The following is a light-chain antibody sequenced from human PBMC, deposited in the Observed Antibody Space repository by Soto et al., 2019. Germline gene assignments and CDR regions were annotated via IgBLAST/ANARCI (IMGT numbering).Light chain of an antibody. V-gene: IGKV1-5*03. J-gene: IGKJ1*01. CDR1: QSISSW. CDR2: KAS. CDR3: QQSNSYPWT. Sequence: DIQMTQSPSTLSASVGDRVTITCRASQSISSWLAWYQQKPGKAPKLLIYKASSLESGVPSRFSGSGSGTDSTLTINSLQPDDFATYYCQQSNSYPWTFGQGTKVEIK.